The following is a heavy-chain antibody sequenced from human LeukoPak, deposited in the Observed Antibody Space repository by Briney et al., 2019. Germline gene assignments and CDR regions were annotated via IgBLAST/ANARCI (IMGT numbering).Heavy chain of an antibody. CDR3: ATGFDWLFHFDY. CDR1: GFTFRNYA. D-gene: IGHD3-9*01. Sequence: GGSLRLSCAASGFTFRNYAMNWVRQAPGKGVEWVSAISGSGGSTYYADSVKGRFTISRDNSKNTLYLQMNSLRAEDTAVYYCATGFDWLFHFDYWGQGTLVTVSS. J-gene: IGHJ4*02. V-gene: IGHV3-23*01. CDR2: ISGSGGST.